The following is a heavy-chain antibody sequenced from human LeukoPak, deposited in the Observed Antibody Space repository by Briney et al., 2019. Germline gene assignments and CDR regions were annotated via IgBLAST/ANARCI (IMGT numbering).Heavy chain of an antibody. CDR1: GFSLSTSGVG. CDR3: ARRNYREDYFDY. J-gene: IGHJ4*02. V-gene: IGHV2-5*01. CDR2: IYWNDDK. D-gene: IGHD1-7*01. Sequence: ESGPTPVNPTQTLTLTCTFSGFSLSTSGVGVGWIRQPPGKALEWLALIYWNDDKRYSPSLKSRLTITKDTSKNQVVLTMTHMDPVDTATYYCARRNYREDYFDYWGQGTLVTVSS.